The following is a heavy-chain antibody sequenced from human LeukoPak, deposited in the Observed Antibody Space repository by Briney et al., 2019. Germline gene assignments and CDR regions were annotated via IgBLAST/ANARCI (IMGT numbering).Heavy chain of an antibody. V-gene: IGHV3-15*01. J-gene: IGHJ4*02. Sequence: PGGSLRLSCAASGFTLSNAWMSWVCQAPGKGLEWVGRIKSKTDGGTTDYAAPVKGRFTISRDDSKNTLYLQMNSLKTEDTAVYYCTTDLDEWELPPFGYWGQGTLVTVSS. CDR1: GFTLSNAW. D-gene: IGHD1-26*01. CDR3: TTDLDEWELPPFGY. CDR2: IKSKTDGGTT.